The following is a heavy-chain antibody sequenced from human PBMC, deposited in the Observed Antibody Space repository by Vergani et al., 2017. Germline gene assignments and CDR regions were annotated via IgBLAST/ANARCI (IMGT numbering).Heavy chain of an antibody. V-gene: IGHV5-51*01. D-gene: IGHD1-1*01. CDR1: GYSFPRFW. CDR3: ARHTTYTDS. J-gene: IGHJ4*02. Sequence: VHLVQSGAEVKKAGESLRISCKTSGYSFPRFWIGWVRQLPGKGLEWMGIIYPADSDTRYSPSFQGQVTISADKSISTAFLQWDSLKASDTALYYCARHTTYTDSWGQGTLVTVSS. CDR2: IYPADSDT.